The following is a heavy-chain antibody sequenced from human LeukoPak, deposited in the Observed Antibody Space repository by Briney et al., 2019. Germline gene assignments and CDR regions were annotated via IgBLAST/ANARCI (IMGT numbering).Heavy chain of an antibody. CDR1: GFTFSDYY. CDR3: ANFQWLRYFAF. Sequence: GGSLRLSCAASGFTFSDYYMSWIRQAPGKGLEWLSYISSSGNIKYYTDSVKGRFTISRDNAKNSLYLQMNGLRAEDTAVYYCANFQWLRYFAFWGQGTLVTVSS. D-gene: IGHD5-12*01. V-gene: IGHV3-11*01. CDR2: ISSSGNIK. J-gene: IGHJ4*02.